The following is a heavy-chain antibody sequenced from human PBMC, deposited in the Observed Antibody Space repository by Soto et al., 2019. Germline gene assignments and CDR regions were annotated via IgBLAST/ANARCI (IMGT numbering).Heavy chain of an antibody. Sequence: GASLKISCKGSGYSLTNIWIHWVRQMPGKGLEWMGRIDPGDSVTTYNPSFQGHVTMSADKSINTAYLQWSSLKASDSAMYYCVRIPHITTSYYDHPYGMDVSSQGTTVTVSS. J-gene: IGHJ6*02. CDR1: GYSLTNIW. D-gene: IGHD3-22*01. CDR2: IDPGDSVT. V-gene: IGHV5-10-1*01. CDR3: VRIPHITTSYYDHPYGMDV.